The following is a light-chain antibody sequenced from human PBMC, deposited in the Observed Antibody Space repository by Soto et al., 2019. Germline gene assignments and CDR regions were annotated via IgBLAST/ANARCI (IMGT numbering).Light chain of an antibody. Sequence: DIKMTQSPSTLSASVGDRVTITCRASQSITDWLAWYQQKPGKAPKFLIYKASNLEGGVPSRFSGSGSGTEFTLTISIVQPDDFATYYCQYWDNYSWTFGQGTKVEIK. CDR3: QYWDNYSWT. J-gene: IGKJ1*01. V-gene: IGKV1-5*03. CDR1: QSITDW. CDR2: KAS.